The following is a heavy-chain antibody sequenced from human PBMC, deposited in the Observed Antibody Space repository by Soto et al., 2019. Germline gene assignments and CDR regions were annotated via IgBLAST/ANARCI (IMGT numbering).Heavy chain of an antibody. J-gene: IGHJ3*02. CDR3: AREPSPCCADSSGYRGHGAFDI. D-gene: IGHD3-22*01. Sequence: QVQLQESGPGLVKPSETLSLTCTVSGGSISSYYWSWIRQPPGKGLEWIGYIYYSGSTNYNPSLESRVSIAAATTKNHFSLKLSSAAAADTAVYFCAREPSPCCADSSGYRGHGAFDIWGQGTMVTVSS. V-gene: IGHV4-59*01. CDR2: IYYSGST. CDR1: GGSISSYY.